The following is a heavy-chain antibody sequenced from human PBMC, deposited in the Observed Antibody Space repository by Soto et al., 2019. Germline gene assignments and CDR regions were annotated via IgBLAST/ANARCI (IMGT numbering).Heavy chain of an antibody. J-gene: IGHJ4*02. CDR3: ARGGHVVVVTAAFDY. D-gene: IGHD2-21*02. Sequence: GASVKVFCKAAGDTVTNYYIHSGREAPGQGLEWMATVTPSGGHNTYSQNFLGRVTMTRDTSTSTLYMELTSLTSDDTAVYYCARGGHVVVVTAAFDYWGQGTLVTVSS. CDR2: VTPSGGHN. V-gene: IGHV1-46*01. CDR1: GDTVTNYY.